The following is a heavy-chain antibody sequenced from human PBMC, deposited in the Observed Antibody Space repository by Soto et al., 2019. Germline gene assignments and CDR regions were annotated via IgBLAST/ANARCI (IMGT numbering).Heavy chain of an antibody. V-gene: IGHV4-59*01. CDR3: VKDLGVRALWDSPDAFDI. J-gene: IGHJ3*02. CDR1: GGYIRTYY. Sequence: EALSLTCTVSGGYIRTYYWSWIRQPPGKGLEWIGYVYYNGSTNYNPSLESRVTISVDTSKNQFSLRLTSVTAADTAVYYCVKDLGVRALWDSPDAFDIWGPGTMVTLSS. D-gene: IGHD3-10*01. CDR2: VYYNGST.